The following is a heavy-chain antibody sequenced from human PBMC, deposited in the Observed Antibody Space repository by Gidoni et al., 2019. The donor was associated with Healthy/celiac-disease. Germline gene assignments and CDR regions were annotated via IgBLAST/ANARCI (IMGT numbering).Heavy chain of an antibody. V-gene: IGHV4-34*01. CDR2: INHSGST. D-gene: IGHD6-13*01. J-gene: IGHJ6*03. CDR1: GGSFSGYY. CDR3: ARERGSSWYLHYYYMDV. Sequence: QVQLQQWGAGLLKPSATLSLTCAVYGGSFSGYYWSWIRQPPGKGLEWIGEINHSGSTNYNPSLKSRVTISVDTSKNQFSLKLSSVTAADTAVYYCARERGSSWYLHYYYMDVWGKGTTVTVSS.